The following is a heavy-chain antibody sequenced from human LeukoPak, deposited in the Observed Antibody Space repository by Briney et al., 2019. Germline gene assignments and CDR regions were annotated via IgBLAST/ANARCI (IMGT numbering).Heavy chain of an antibody. CDR2: INPNSGGT. D-gene: IGHD3-10*01. CDR1: GYTFTGYY. V-gene: IGHV1-2*06. J-gene: IGHJ6*02. CDR3: AREGGVSMVRGVVDV. Sequence: GASVKVSCKASGYTFTGYYMHWVRQAPGQGLEWMGRINPNSGGTNYAQKFQGRVTMTRDTSISTAYMELSRLRSDDTAVYYCAREGGVSMVRGVVDVWGQGTTVTVSS.